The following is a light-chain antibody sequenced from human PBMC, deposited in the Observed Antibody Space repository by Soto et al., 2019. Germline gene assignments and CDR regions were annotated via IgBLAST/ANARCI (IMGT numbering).Light chain of an antibody. CDR1: SSDVGSYNR. CDR2: EGT. V-gene: IGLV2-23*01. J-gene: IGLJ1*01. CDR3: CSYTSTYTYV. Sequence: QSALTQPASVSGSPGQSITISCTGTSSDVGSYNRVSWYQQHPGKAPKLMIYEGTKRPSGVSTRFSGSKSGNTASLTISGLLAEDEGDYYCCSYTSTYTYVSGTGTKLTVL.